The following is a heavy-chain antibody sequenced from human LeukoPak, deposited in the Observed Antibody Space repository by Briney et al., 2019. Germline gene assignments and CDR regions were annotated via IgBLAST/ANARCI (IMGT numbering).Heavy chain of an antibody. CDR2: ITPDGNAA. CDR1: GFITNGHW. J-gene: IGHJ4*02. CDR3: SRSGYSNAYDY. Sequence: PGAPKSLCCGASGFITNGHWRQGLRISRGEVLMAVSSITPDGNAAAYADSVKGRFTISRDNAKNTLSLGRNRLTADDTALYHWSRSGYSNAYDYWGQGTLVTVSS. V-gene: IGHV3-74*03. D-gene: IGHD2-15*01.